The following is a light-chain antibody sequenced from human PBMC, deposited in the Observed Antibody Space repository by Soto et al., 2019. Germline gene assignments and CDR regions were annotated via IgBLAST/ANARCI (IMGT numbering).Light chain of an antibody. V-gene: IGKV1-12*01. CDR3: QQAHTFPWT. CDR2: AAS. CDR1: QDISTR. Sequence: DIQLTQSPSSVSASVGDRVTITCRASQDISTRLAWYQQKPGTAPKLLIYAASTSGSGVPSRFSGSGSGTDFSLTVSSLQSEDVATYFCQQAHTFPWTFGQGTKVDIK. J-gene: IGKJ1*01.